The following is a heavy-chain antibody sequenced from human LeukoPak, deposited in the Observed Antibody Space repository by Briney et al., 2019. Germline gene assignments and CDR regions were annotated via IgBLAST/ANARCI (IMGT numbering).Heavy chain of an antibody. Sequence: GGSLRLSCTGSGFSFGDYAVSWVRQAPGKGLEWVSYISSSSSNIYYADSVKGRFAISRDNAKNSLYLQMNSLRAEDTAVYYCAKDGRQWLLGNDFFDIWGQGTMVTVSP. V-gene: IGHV3-11*01. J-gene: IGHJ3*02. CDR1: GFSFGDYA. D-gene: IGHD6-19*01. CDR2: ISSSSSNI. CDR3: AKDGRQWLLGNDFFDI.